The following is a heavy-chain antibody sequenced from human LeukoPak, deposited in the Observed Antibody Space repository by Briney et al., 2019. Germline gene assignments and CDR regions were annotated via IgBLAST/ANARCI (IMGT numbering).Heavy chain of an antibody. CDR2: MCFSGST. Sequence: SETLSLTCTVSGGSISSYYWNWIRQPPGKGLEWIGSMCFSGSTNYNPSLKSRVTISIDTSKNQFPLKLTSVTAADTAVYYCARRIVERHTIEEDNWFDPWGQGILVTVSS. D-gene: IGHD2-15*01. CDR3: ARRIVERHTIEEDNWFDP. V-gene: IGHV4-59*08. J-gene: IGHJ5*02. CDR1: GGSISSYY.